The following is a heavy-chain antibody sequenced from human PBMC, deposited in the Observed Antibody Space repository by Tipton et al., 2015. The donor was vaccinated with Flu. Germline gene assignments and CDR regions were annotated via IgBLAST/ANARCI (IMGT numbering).Heavy chain of an antibody. CDR3: ASFLTTLNVFDP. D-gene: IGHD4-17*01. J-gene: IGHJ5*02. V-gene: IGHV4-39*01. CDR2: IYYSGST. Sequence: TLSLTCTVSGGSISSSSYYWGWTRQPPGKGLEWIGSIYYSGSTYYNPSLKSRVTISVDTSKNQFSLKLSSVTAADTAVYYCASFLTTLNVFDPWGQGTLVTVSS. CDR1: GGSISSSSYY.